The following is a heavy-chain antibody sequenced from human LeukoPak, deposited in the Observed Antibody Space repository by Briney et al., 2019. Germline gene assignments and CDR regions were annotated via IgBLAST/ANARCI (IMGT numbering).Heavy chain of an antibody. V-gene: IGHV4-39*01. D-gene: IGHD6-25*01. CDR1: GGSIGNGDYY. CDR2: IFFGGST. Sequence: PSETLSLTCSVSGGSIGNGDYYWGWIRQAPGKGLEWLGSIFFGGSTHYNPSLKSRATISGDTSKNQFSLKLTSVTAADAAMYYCARQLPTAAADTRGYFDYWGQGTVVTVSS. CDR3: ARQLPTAAADTRGYFDY. J-gene: IGHJ4*01.